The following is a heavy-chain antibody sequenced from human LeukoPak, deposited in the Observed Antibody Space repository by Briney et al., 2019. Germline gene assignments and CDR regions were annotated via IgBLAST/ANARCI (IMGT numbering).Heavy chain of an antibody. Sequence: PGESLKISCKGSGYSFTTYWIAWVRQMPGKGLEWMGITYPGNSETRYSPSFQGQVTISADKSISTAYLQWSSLKASDTAMYYCARRPRNSSGWFDYWGQGTLVTVSS. CDR1: GYSFTTYW. J-gene: IGHJ4*02. CDR2: TYPGNSET. D-gene: IGHD6-19*01. CDR3: ARRPRNSSGWFDY. V-gene: IGHV5-51*01.